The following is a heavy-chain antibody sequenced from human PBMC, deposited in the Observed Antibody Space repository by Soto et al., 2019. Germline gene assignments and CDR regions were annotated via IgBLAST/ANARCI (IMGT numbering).Heavy chain of an antibody. CDR3: AKPRTSYYDRSGYYDWYFDL. D-gene: IGHD3-22*01. CDR1: GFTLSSYA. CDR2: ISGSGGST. V-gene: IGHV3-23*01. Sequence: GGSLRLSCAASGFTLSSYAMSWVRQAPGKGLEWVSAISGSGGSTYYADSVKGRFTISRDNSKNTLYLQMNSLRAEDTAVYYCAKPRTSYYDRSGYYDWYFDLWGRGTLVTVSS. J-gene: IGHJ2*01.